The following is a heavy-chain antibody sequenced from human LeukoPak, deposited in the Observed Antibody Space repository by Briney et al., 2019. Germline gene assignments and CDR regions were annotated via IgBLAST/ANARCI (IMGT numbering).Heavy chain of an antibody. CDR3: AKKGATTGDFDY. CDR1: GFMFSNYA. V-gene: IGHV3-23*01. D-gene: IGHD1-26*01. Sequence: PGGSLRLSCAASGFMFSNYAMSWVRQAPGKGLERVSGITASGGDTFSADSVKGRFTISRDNSKNTLYLQMNSLRAEDTAVYYCAKKGATTGDFDYWGQGTLVTVSS. CDR2: ITASGGDT. J-gene: IGHJ4*02.